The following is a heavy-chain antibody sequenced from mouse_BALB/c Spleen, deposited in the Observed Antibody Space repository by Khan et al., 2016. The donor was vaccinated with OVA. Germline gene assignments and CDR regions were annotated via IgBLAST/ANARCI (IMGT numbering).Heavy chain of an antibody. CDR2: INSDGGST. CDR1: GFTFSSYG. V-gene: IGHV5-6-3*01. Sequence: VELVESGGGLVQPGGSLKLSCAASGFTFSSYGMSWVRQTPDKRLELVATINSDGGSTYYPDSVKGRFTISRDNAKNTLYLQMSSLKSEDTAMDYCARDGYYYFDYWGQGTTLTVSS. CDR3: ARDGYYYFDY. D-gene: IGHD2-3*01. J-gene: IGHJ2*01.